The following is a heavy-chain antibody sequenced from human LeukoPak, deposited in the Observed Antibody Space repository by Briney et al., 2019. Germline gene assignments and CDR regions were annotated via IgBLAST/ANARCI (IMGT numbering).Heavy chain of an antibody. Sequence: GGTLTLSCAASGFTFSSYSMNWVRQAPGKGLEWVSSINNSSSYIYYAYSVKGPFTISRDNAKNSLYLQMNSLRAEDTAVYDGARAAGSIDYWGQGTLVTVSS. CDR2: INNSSSYI. V-gene: IGHV3-21*01. CDR3: ARAAGSIDY. J-gene: IGHJ4*02. CDR1: GFTFSSYS.